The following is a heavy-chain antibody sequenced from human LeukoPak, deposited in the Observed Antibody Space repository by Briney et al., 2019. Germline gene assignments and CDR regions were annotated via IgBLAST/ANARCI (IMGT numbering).Heavy chain of an antibody. Sequence: GGSLRLSCAASGFTFSTYGMSWVRQAPGKGLEWVSTLSTSTTRTYYADSVRGRFTISRDNSKRTLYLQMNSLRAEDTAVYYCAKDSGVLRHFDWLSYFDYWGQGTLVTVSS. D-gene: IGHD3-9*01. CDR1: GFTFSTYG. V-gene: IGHV3-23*01. J-gene: IGHJ4*02. CDR2: LSTSTTRT. CDR3: AKDSGVLRHFDWLSYFDY.